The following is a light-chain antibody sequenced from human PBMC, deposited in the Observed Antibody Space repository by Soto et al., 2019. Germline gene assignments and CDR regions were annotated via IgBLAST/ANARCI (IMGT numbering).Light chain of an antibody. CDR3: QQYNNWPPSYT. CDR1: QSVSSN. V-gene: IGKV3-15*01. Sequence: EIVMTQSPATLSVSPGERATLSCRASQSVSSNLAWYQQKPGQAPRLLIYGASTRTTGIPARFSGSGSGTEFTLTISSLHSEDFAFYYWQQYNNWPPSYTFGQGTKLEIK. J-gene: IGKJ2*01. CDR2: GAS.